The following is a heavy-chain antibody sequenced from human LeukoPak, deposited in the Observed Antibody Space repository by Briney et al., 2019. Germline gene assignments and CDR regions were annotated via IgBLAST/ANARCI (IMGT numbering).Heavy chain of an antibody. CDR1: GFTFSSYW. CDR3: ASFYYDSRGYYFDY. V-gene: IGHV3-74*01. D-gene: IGHD3-22*01. J-gene: IGHJ4*02. Sequence: GGSLRLSCAASGFTFSSYWMHWVRQAPGKGLVWVSRINSDGSSTSYADSVKGRFTISRDNAKNTLYLQMNSLRAEDTAVYYCASFYYDSRGYYFDYWGQGTLVTVSS. CDR2: INSDGSST.